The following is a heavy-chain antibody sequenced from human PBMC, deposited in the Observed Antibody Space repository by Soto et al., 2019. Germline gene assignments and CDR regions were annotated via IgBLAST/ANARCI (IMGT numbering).Heavy chain of an antibody. Sequence: QVQLVESGGGVVQPGRSLRLSCVASGFTFSSYGMHWVRQAPGKGLEWVAVISYDGSNKYYADSVKGRFTISRDNSKNTPYLQMNSLRAEDTAVYYCAKGYSGYDTQLLYWGQGTLVTVSS. V-gene: IGHV3-30*18. D-gene: IGHD5-12*01. CDR3: AKGYSGYDTQLLY. CDR2: ISYDGSNK. CDR1: GFTFSSYG. J-gene: IGHJ4*02.